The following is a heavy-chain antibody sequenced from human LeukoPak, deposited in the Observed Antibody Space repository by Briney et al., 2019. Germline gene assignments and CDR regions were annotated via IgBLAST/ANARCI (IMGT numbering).Heavy chain of an antibody. D-gene: IGHD2-15*01. Sequence: GRSLRLSCAASGFTFSNAWMSWVRQAPGKGLEWVGRIKSKTDGGTTNYAAPVKGRFTISRDDSKNTLYLQMNSLKTEDTAVYYCTLNFYCSGGSCSSAHFDYWGQGTLVTVSS. V-gene: IGHV3-15*01. CDR1: GFTFSNAW. CDR2: IKSKTDGGTT. CDR3: TLNFYCSGGSCSSAHFDY. J-gene: IGHJ4*02.